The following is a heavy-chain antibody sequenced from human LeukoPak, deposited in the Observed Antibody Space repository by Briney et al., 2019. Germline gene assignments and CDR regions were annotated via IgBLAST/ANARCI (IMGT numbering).Heavy chain of an antibody. CDR1: GFTVSSNY. J-gene: IGHJ4*02. CDR3: ARDRYSDY. Sequence: PGGSLRLSCAASGFTVSSNYMSWVRQAPGKGLEWVSVIYSGGSTYYADSVKGRFTISRDNAKNSLYLQMNSLRAENTAVYYCARDRYSDYWGQGTLVTVSS. CDR2: IYSGGST. V-gene: IGHV3-53*01. D-gene: IGHD2-2*02.